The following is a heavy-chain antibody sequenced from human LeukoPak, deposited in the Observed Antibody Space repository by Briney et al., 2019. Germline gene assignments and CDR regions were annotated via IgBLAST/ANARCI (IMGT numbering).Heavy chain of an antibody. D-gene: IGHD2-21*02. CDR1: GGSISSGDYY. V-gene: IGHV4-30-4*01. CDR3: ARDVLVTSSPDAFDI. CDR2: IYYSGST. J-gene: IGHJ3*02. Sequence: PSETLSLTCTVSGGSISSGDYYWSWIRQPPGKGLEWIGYIYYSGSTYYNPSLKSRVTISVDTSKNQFSLKLSSVTAADTAVYYCARDVLVTSSPDAFDIWGQGTMVTVSS.